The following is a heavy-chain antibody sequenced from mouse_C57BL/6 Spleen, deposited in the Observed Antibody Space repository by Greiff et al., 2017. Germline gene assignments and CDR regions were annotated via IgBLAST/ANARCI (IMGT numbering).Heavy chain of an antibody. Sequence: EVMLVESGGGLVKPGGSLKLSCAASGFTFSDYGMHWVRQAPEKGLEWVAYISSGSSTIYYADTVKGRFTISRDNAKNTLFLQMTSLRSEDTAMYYCAREGYYGLFYAMDYWGQGTSVTVSS. CDR2: ISSGSSTI. V-gene: IGHV5-17*01. CDR3: AREGYYGLFYAMDY. CDR1: GFTFSDYG. D-gene: IGHD1-1*01. J-gene: IGHJ4*01.